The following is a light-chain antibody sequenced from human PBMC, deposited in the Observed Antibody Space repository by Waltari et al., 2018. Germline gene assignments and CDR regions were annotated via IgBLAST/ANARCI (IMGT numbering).Light chain of an antibody. J-gene: IGLJ1*01. CDR1: SSNIRAGHD. CDR3: QSYDSSLRGYV. V-gene: IGLV1-40*01. Sequence: QSVLTQPPSVSGAPGQRVPIPCTGSSSNIRAGHDVHWYQQPAGAAPKLLIYNTAYRPPGVPDRFSGSKSGTSASLAITGLQAEDETDYYCQSYDSSLRGYVFGTGTTVTVL. CDR2: NTA.